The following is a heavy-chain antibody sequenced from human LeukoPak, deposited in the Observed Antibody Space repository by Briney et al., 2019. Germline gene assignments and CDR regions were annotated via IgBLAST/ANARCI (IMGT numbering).Heavy chain of an antibody. J-gene: IGHJ6*03. CDR3: ARDAGPGYYYYMDV. V-gene: IGHV4-4*07. Sequence: SETLSLTCTVSGGSISSYYWSWIRQPAGKGLQWIGRIYTSGSTNYNPSLKSRVTMSVDTSKNQFSLKLSSVTAADTAVYYCARDAGPGYYYYMDVWGKGTTVTVSS. CDR2: IYTSGST. D-gene: IGHD3-10*01. CDR1: GGSISSYY.